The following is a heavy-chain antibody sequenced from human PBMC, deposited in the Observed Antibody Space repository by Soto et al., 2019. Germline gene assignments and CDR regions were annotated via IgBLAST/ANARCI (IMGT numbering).Heavy chain of an antibody. J-gene: IGHJ3*02. D-gene: IGHD6-19*01. V-gene: IGHV3-7*01. Sequence: GSLRLSCAASGFTFSSYWMSWVRQAPGKGLEWVANMKQDGSEKYYVDSVKGRFTISRDNAKNSLYLQMNSLRAEDTAVYYWARDEVAVAGTGRVWVFDIWGQGKMVTVPS. CDR3: ARDEVAVAGTGRVWVFDI. CDR1: GFTFSSYW. CDR2: MKQDGSEK.